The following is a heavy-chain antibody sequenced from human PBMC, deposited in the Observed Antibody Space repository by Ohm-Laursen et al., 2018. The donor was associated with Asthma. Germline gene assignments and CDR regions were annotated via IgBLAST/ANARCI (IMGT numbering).Heavy chain of an antibody. V-gene: IGHV3-30*18. J-gene: IGHJ4*02. D-gene: IGHD4-17*01. CDR3: AKALLYGDYLDY. CDR1: GFTFSNYG. CDR2: MSYDGGHE. Sequence: SLRLSCAASGFTFSNYGMHWVRQAPGKGLEWVAVMSYDGGHEFYGDSVKGRFTISRDDSKNTLYLQMNSLRAEDTAVYYCAKALLYGDYLDYWGQGTLVIVSS.